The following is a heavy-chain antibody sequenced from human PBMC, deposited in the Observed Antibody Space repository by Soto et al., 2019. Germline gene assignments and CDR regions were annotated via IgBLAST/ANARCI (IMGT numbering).Heavy chain of an antibody. CDR3: ATYGDSYIDAFDI. Sequence: PSETLSLTCAVSGGSISSSNWGSWVRQPPGKGLEWIGEIYHSGSTNYNPSLKSRVTISVDKSKNQFSLKLSSVTAADTAVYYCATYGDSYIDAFDIWGQGTMVTVSS. J-gene: IGHJ3*02. V-gene: IGHV4-4*02. CDR2: IYHSGST. CDR1: GGSISSSNW. D-gene: IGHD4-17*01.